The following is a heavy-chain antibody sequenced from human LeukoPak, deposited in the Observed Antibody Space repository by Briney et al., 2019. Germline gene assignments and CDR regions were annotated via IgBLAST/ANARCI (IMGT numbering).Heavy chain of an antibody. CDR2: ISAYNGNT. Sequence: GASVKVSCKASGYTFTSYGISWVRQAPGQGLEWMGWISAYNGNTNYAQKLQGRVTMTTDTSTSTAYMELRSLRPDDTAVYYCARDRVVVVALETPDYWGQGTLVTVSS. J-gene: IGHJ4*02. CDR1: GYTFTSYG. D-gene: IGHD2-15*01. V-gene: IGHV1-18*01. CDR3: ARDRVVVVALETPDY.